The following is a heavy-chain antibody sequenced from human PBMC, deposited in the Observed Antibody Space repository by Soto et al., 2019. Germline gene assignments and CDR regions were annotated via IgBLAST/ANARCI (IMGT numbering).Heavy chain of an antibody. V-gene: IGHV3-23*01. CDR3: AKVRGYDFYYYFDY. Sequence: GGSLRLSCAASGFTFSSYAMSWVRQAPGKGLEWVSGISGSVGSTYYADSVKGRFTISRDNSKNTLYLQMNSLRAEDTAVYYCAKVRGYDFYYYFDYWGQGTLVTVSS. D-gene: IGHD3-3*01. CDR1: GFTFSSYA. J-gene: IGHJ4*02. CDR2: ISGSVGST.